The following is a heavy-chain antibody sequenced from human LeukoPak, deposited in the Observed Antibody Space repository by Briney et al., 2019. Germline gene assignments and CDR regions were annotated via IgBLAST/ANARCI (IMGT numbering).Heavy chain of an antibody. CDR2: IYSSGST. CDR3: ARNYDSSGYTAFGY. D-gene: IGHD3-22*01. V-gene: IGHV4-59*01. CDR1: GGSISSYY. Sequence: SETLSLTCTVSGGSISSYYWSWIRQPPGKGLEWIGHIYSSGSTNYNPSLKSRVTISVDTSKNQFSLKLSSVTAADTAVYYCARNYDSSGYTAFGYWGRGTLLAVSS. J-gene: IGHJ4*02.